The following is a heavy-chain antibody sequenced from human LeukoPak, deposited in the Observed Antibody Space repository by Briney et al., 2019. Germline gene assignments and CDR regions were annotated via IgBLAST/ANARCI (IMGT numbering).Heavy chain of an antibody. CDR3: ASLGSGSSRIIDFDY. V-gene: IGHV1-46*01. CDR2: IDPSGGGT. CDR1: GYTFTTYY. D-gene: IGHD3-10*01. Sequence: ASVKVSCKASGYTFTTYYMHWVRQAPGQGLEWMGIIDPSGGGTNYAQKFQGRVTMTRDTSTSTVYMELSSLRSEDTAVYYCASLGSGSSRIIDFDYWGQGALVTVSS. J-gene: IGHJ4*02.